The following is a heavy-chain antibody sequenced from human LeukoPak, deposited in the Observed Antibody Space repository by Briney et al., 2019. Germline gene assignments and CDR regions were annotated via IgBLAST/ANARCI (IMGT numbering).Heavy chain of an antibody. D-gene: IGHD1-26*01. J-gene: IGHJ4*02. V-gene: IGHV3-53*01. CDR1: GFTVSSNY. CDR2: IYSGGST. CDR3: ASSPIVGGILY. Sequence: GGSLRLSCAASGFTVSSNYMSWVRQVPGKGLEWVSVIYSGGSTYYADSVKGRFTISRDNSKNTFYLQMNSLRAADTAVYYCASSPIVGGILYWGQGTLVAVAS.